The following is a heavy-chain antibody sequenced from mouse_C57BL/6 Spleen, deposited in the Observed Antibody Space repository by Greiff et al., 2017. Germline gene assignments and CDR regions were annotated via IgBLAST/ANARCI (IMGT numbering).Heavy chain of an antibody. J-gene: IGHJ2*01. D-gene: IGHD1-1*01. CDR2: INPYNGGT. CDR3: ARSDYYGSSYSYFDY. Sequence: EVKLVESGPVLVKPGASVKMSCKASGYTFTDYYMNWVKQSHGKSLEWIGVINPYNGGTSYNQKFKGKATLTVDKSSSTAYMELNSLTSEDSAVYYCARSDYYGSSYSYFDYWGQGTTLTVSS. CDR1: GYTFTDYY. V-gene: IGHV1-19*01.